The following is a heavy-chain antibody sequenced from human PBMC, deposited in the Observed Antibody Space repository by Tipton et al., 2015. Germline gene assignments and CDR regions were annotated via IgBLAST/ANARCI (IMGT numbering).Heavy chain of an antibody. J-gene: IGHJ4*02. D-gene: IGHD5-12*01. CDR1: GGSISSGKYY. Sequence: TLSLTCTVSGGSISSGKYYWSWIRQHPGKGLEWIGYIYYSGNTYYNPSLKSRVTISVDTSKSQFSLKLTSVTAADTAVYYCARVKVATMLYYFDSWGQGTLVTVSS. CDR2: IYYSGNT. CDR3: ARVKVATMLYYFDS. V-gene: IGHV4-31*03.